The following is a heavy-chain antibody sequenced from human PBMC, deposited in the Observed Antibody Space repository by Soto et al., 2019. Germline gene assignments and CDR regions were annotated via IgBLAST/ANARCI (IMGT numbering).Heavy chain of an antibody. V-gene: IGHV4-4*02. D-gene: IGHD1-7*01. J-gene: IGHJ5*02. CDR1: GGSISSSNW. CDR3: AIFGGGLELPNWFDP. CDR2: IYHSGST. Sequence: SETLSLTCAVSGGSISSSNWWSWVRQPPGKGLEWIGEIYHSGSTNYNPSLKSRVTISVDKSKNQFSLKLSSVTAADTAVYYCAIFGGGLELPNWFDPWGQGSLVTVSS.